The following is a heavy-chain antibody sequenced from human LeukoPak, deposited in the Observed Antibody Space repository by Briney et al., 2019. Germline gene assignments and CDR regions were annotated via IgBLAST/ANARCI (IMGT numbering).Heavy chain of an antibody. CDR3: ATNILVRDIINWFDR. CDR2: FDPEDGET. D-gene: IGHD3-10*01. J-gene: IGHJ5*02. Sequence: ASVTVSCKVSGYTLTELSMHWVRQAPGKGREWMGGFDPEDGETIYAQKFQGRVTMTEDTSTDTAYMELSSLRYDDTAVYYCATNILVRDIINWFDRWGQGTLVTVSS. V-gene: IGHV1-24*01. CDR1: GYTLTELS.